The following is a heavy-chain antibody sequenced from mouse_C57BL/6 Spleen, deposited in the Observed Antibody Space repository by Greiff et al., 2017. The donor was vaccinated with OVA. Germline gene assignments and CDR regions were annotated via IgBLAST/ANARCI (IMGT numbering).Heavy chain of an antibody. V-gene: IGHV1-82*01. Sequence: VQLQQSGPELVKPGASVKISCKASGYAFSSSWMNWVKQRPGKGLEWIGRIYPGDGDTNFNGKFKGKATLTADKSSSTAYMQLSSLTSEDSAVYFCARDDGYYVRFAYWGQGTLVTVSA. CDR3: ARDDGYYVRFAY. J-gene: IGHJ3*01. CDR1: GYAFSSSW. CDR2: IYPGDGDT. D-gene: IGHD2-3*01.